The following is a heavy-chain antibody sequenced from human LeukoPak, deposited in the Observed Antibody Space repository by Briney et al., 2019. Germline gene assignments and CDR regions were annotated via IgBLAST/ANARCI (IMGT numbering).Heavy chain of an antibody. Sequence: SETLSLTCTVSGGSISSGNYYWSWIRQPAGKGLEWIGRIYTSGSTNYNPSLKSRVTISVDTSKNQFSLKLSSVTAADTAVYYCARVYNFDSYYYYYMDVWGKGTTVTVSS. CDR2: IYTSGST. D-gene: IGHD3-9*01. CDR1: GGSISSGNYY. J-gene: IGHJ6*03. V-gene: IGHV4-61*02. CDR3: ARVYNFDSYYYYYMDV.